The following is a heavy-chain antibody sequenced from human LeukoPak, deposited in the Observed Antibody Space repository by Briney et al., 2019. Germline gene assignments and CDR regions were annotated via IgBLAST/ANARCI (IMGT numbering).Heavy chain of an antibody. CDR2: ISSSSSYI. D-gene: IGHD2-2*02. CDR1: GFTFSSYS. J-gene: IGHJ6*02. Sequence: PGGSLRLSCAASGFTFSSYSMNWVRQAPGKGREWVSSISSSSSYIYYADSVKGRFTISRDNAKNTLYLQMNSLRDEDTAVYYCAREPGYCSSTTCNMFYGMDVWGQGTTVTVSS. V-gene: IGHV3-21*01. CDR3: AREPGYCSSTTCNMFYGMDV.